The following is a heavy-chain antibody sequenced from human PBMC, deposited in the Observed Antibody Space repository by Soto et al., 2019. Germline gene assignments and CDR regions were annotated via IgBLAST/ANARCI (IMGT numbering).Heavy chain of an antibody. CDR1: GYTFTSYG. Sequence: ASVKVSCKASGYTFTSYGISWVRQAPGQGLEWMGWISAYNGNTNYAQKLQGRVTMTTDTSTSTAYMELRSLRSDDTAVYYCARVAGGYSYGYTGYDYWGQGTQVSVSS. V-gene: IGHV1-18*04. J-gene: IGHJ4*02. D-gene: IGHD5-18*01. CDR2: ISAYNGNT. CDR3: ARVAGGYSYGYTGYDY.